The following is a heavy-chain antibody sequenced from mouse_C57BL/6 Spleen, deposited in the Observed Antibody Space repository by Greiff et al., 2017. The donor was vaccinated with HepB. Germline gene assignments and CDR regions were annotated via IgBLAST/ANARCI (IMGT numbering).Heavy chain of an antibody. CDR3: TRPLYDYDGGAWFAY. CDR2: IYPGDGDT. V-gene: IGHV1-82*01. J-gene: IGHJ3*01. CDR1: GYAFSSSW. Sequence: QVQLQQSGPELVKPGASVKISCKASGYAFSSSWMNWVKQRPGKGLEWIGRIYPGDGDTNYNGKFKGKATLTADKSSSTAYMQLSSLTSEDSAVYFWTRPLYDYDGGAWFAYWGQGTLVTVSA. D-gene: IGHD2-4*01.